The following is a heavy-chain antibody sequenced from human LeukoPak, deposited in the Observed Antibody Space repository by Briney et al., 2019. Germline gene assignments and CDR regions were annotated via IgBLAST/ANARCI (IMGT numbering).Heavy chain of an antibody. J-gene: IGHJ4*02. CDR1: GGSFSGYY. D-gene: IGHD3-3*01. V-gene: IGHV4-34*01. CDR3: ARGSQYYDFWSGYHTPFFDY. CDR2: INHSGST. Sequence: PSETLSLTCAVYGGSFSGYYWSWIRQPPGMGLEWIGEINHSGSTNYNPSLKSRVTISVDTSKNQFSLKLSSVTAADTAVYYCARGSQYYDFWSGYHTPFFDYWGQGTLVTVSS.